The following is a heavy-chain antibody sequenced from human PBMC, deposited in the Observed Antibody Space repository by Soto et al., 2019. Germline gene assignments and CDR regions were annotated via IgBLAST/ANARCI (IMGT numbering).Heavy chain of an antibody. V-gene: IGHV1-69*01. Sequence: QVQLVQSGAEVKKPGSSVKVSCKASGGTFSSYAISWVRQAPGQGLEWMGGIIPIFGTANYAQKFQGRVTITADESTSTAYMELSSLRSDDTAVYYCARAFCVGLQLCFDYWGQGTLVTVSS. CDR2: IIPIFGTA. CDR3: ARAFCVGLQLCFDY. D-gene: IGHD5-18*01. J-gene: IGHJ4*02. CDR1: GGTFSSYA.